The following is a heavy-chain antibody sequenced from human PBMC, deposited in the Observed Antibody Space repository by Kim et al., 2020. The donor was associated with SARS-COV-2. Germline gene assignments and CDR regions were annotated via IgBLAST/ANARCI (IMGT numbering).Heavy chain of an antibody. V-gene: IGHV3-15*01. CDR2: IKSKTDGGTR. D-gene: IGHD3-10*01. J-gene: IGHJ4*02. CDR3: TTGTRPY. CDR1: GLRLSNAW. Sequence: GGSLRLSCAASGLRLSNAWMSWVRQAPGKGLEWIGCIKSKTDGGTRDYIAPVEGRFTISRDDSKNTLYLQMNSLKTEDTAVYYCTTGTRPYWGQGTVVTVSS.